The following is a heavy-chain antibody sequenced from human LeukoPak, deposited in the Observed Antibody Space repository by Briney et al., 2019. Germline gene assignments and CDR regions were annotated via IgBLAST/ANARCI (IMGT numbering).Heavy chain of an antibody. CDR2: ISSSGSTI. CDR1: GFTFSDHY. D-gene: IGHD3-22*01. CDR3: AREGRYYDSSGYLDY. J-gene: IGHJ4*02. V-gene: IGHV3-11*01. Sequence: GGSLRLSCAASGFTFSDHYMSWIRQAPGKGLEWVSYISSSGSTIYYADSVKGRFTISRDNAKNSLYLQMNSLRAEDTAVYYCAREGRYYDSSGYLDYWGQGTLVTVSS.